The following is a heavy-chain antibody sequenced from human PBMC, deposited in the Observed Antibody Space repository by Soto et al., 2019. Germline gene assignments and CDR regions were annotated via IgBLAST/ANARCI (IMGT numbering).Heavy chain of an antibody. CDR2: FYYTGIT. V-gene: IGHV4-59*08. CDR1: VGYISRYY. Sequence: SDTLSLTYTVPVGYISRYYWTSNHQPPRKGLEWIGYFYYTGITNYNPSLKSRISMSVDTSKNQFSLKLSSVTAADTAVYYCARHVVESLSFGERVYLFDYWGHGTLVTVFS. D-gene: IGHD3-10*01. CDR3: ARHVVESLSFGERVYLFDY. J-gene: IGHJ4*01.